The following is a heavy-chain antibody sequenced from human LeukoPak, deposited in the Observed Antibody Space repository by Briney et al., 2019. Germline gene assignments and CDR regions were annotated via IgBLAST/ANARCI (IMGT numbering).Heavy chain of an antibody. CDR1: GFTFSSYW. Sequence: AGGSLRLSCAASGFTFSSYWMSWVRRAPGKGLEWVANIKQDGRAIYYVDSVKGRFTISRDNAKNSLYVQMNSLRAEDTAVYYCARLPWNDYDRSGFDNWGQGTPVTVSS. CDR3: ARLPWNDYDRSGFDN. V-gene: IGHV3-7*05. D-gene: IGHD3-22*01. J-gene: IGHJ4*02. CDR2: IKQDGRAI.